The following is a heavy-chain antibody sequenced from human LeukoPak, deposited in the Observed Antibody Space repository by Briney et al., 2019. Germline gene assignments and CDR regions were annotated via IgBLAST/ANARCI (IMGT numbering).Heavy chain of an antibody. CDR2: IRFDGRDK. CDR1: GFIFSNYG. V-gene: IGHV3-30*02. Sequence: GGSLRLSCAASGFIFSNYGMIWVRQAPGKGLEWVAFIRFDGRDKYYTDSVKGRFTISRDNSKSTLDLQMNSLRVEDTAVYYCAKDRYSTSSTFTINPFDYWGQGILVTVSS. D-gene: IGHD6-13*01. CDR3: AKDRYSTSSTFTINPFDY. J-gene: IGHJ4*02.